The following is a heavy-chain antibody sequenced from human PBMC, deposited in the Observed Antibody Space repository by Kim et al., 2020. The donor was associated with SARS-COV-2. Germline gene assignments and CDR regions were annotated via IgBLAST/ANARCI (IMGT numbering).Heavy chain of an antibody. CDR1: GGSFSGYY. CDR3: ARGLGYCSSTSCYWGN. D-gene: IGHD2-2*01. CDR2: INHSGST. V-gene: IGHV4-34*01. Sequence: SETLSLTCAVYGGSFSGYYWSWIRQPPGKGLEWIGEINHSGSTNYNPSLKSRVTISVDTSKNQFSLKLSSVTAADTAVYYCARGLGYCSSTSCYWGNWGQGTLVTVSS. J-gene: IGHJ4*02.